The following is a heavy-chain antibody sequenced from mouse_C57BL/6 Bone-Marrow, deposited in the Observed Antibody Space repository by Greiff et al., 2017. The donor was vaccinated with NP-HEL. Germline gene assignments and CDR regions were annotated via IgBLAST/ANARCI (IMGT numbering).Heavy chain of an antibody. D-gene: IGHD1-1*01. CDR2: ISPSDSET. CDR1: GYTFTSYW. V-gene: IGHV1-61*01. J-gene: IGHJ4*01. Sequence: QVQLQQPGAELVRPGSSVKLSCKASGYTFTSYWMDWVKQRPGQGLEWIGNISPSDSETHYNQKFKDKATLTVDKSSSTAYMQLSSLTSEDSAVYYCARSGYYGSSYYAMDYWGQGTSVTVSS. CDR3: ARSGYYGSSYYAMDY.